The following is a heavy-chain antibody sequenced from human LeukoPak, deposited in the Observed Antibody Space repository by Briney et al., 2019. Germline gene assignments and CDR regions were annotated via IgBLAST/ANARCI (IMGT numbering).Heavy chain of an antibody. CDR3: AKVWVTMVRGVNHFDY. Sequence: PGGSLRLSCAASGFTFSSYALSWVRQFPGKGLEWVSAISGSGGSTYYADSVKGRFTISRDNSKNTLHLQMNSLRAEDTAVYYCAKVWVTMVRGVNHFDYWGQGTLVTVSS. D-gene: IGHD3-10*01. V-gene: IGHV3-23*01. CDR2: ISGSGGST. J-gene: IGHJ4*02. CDR1: GFTFSSYA.